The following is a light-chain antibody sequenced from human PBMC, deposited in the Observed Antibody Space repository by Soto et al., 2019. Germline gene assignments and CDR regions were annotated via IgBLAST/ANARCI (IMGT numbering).Light chain of an antibody. Sequence: VLKQSPGSLSLSRGERATLCCRASQSVSSSYLAWYQQKPGQAPRLLIYGASSRATGIPDRFSGSGSGTDFTLSISRLEPEDFAVYYCQQYGSFFGQGTRLEIK. CDR2: GAS. J-gene: IGKJ5*01. V-gene: IGKV3-20*01. CDR3: QQYGSF. CDR1: QSVSSSY.